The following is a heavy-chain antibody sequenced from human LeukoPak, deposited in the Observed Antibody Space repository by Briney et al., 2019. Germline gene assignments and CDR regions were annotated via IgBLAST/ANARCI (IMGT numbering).Heavy chain of an antibody. V-gene: IGHV3-48*01. CDR1: GFTFSSYE. CDR2: ISSSSSTI. Sequence: GGSLRLSCAASGFTFSSYEMNWVRQAPGKGLEWVSYISSSSSTIYYADSVKGRFTISRDNAKNSLYLQMNSLRAEDTAVYYCARDLGPMDVWGKGTTVTVSS. J-gene: IGHJ6*04. CDR3: ARDLGPMDV.